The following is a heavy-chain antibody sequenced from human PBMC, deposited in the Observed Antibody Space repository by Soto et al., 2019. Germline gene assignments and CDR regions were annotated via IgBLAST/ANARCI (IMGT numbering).Heavy chain of an antibody. CDR2: INHSGST. J-gene: IGHJ6*03. CDR1: GGSFSGYY. V-gene: IGHV4-34*01. Sequence: SETLSLTCAVYGGSFSGYYWSWIRQPPGKGLEWIGEINHSGSTNYNPSLKSRVTISVDTSKNQFSLKLSSVTAADTAVYYCASSKAFMDVWGKGTTVTVSS. CDR3: ASSKAFMDV. D-gene: IGHD3-3*02.